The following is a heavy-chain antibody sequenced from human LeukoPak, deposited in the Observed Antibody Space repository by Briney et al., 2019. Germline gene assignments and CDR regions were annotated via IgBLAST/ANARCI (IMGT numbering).Heavy chain of an antibody. Sequence: SETLSLTCTVSGGSISSYYWSWIRQPAGKGLEWIGRIYTSGSTNYNPSLKSRVTMSVDTSKNQFSLKLSSVTAADTAVYYCARDKGYCSSTSCYFGYYYYYMDVWGKGTTVTVSS. CDR2: IYTSGST. V-gene: IGHV4-4*07. CDR1: GGSISSYY. D-gene: IGHD2-2*01. CDR3: ARDKGYCSSTSCYFGYYYYYMDV. J-gene: IGHJ6*03.